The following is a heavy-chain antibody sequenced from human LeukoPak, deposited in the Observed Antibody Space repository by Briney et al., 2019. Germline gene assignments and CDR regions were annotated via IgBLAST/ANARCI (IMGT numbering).Heavy chain of an antibody. CDR3: TRDQMNY. J-gene: IGHJ4*02. CDR2: IFSNGDT. Sequence: PGGPLRLSCTASEFTVSRNYMLWVRQATGKGLEWVSLIFSNGDTHYADSVKGRFTISRDTSKNTVSLQMNSLRVEDTAMYYCTRDQMNYWGQGTLVTVSS. D-gene: IGHD5-24*01. CDR1: EFTVSRNY. V-gene: IGHV3-53*01.